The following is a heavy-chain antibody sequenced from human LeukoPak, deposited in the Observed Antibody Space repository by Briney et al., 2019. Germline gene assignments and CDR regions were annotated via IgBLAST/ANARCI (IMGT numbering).Heavy chain of an antibody. CDR1: GYTFTGYY. D-gene: IGHD6-19*01. CDR2: INPNSGGT. CDR3: ARALAHYSSYIMVDY. V-gene: IGHV1-2*02. J-gene: IGHJ4*02. Sequence: ASVKVSCKASGYTFTGYYMHWVRQAPGQGLEWMGWINPNSGGTNYAQKFQGRVTMTRDTSISTAYMELSRLRSDDTAVYYCARALAHYSSYIMVDYWGQGTLVTVSS.